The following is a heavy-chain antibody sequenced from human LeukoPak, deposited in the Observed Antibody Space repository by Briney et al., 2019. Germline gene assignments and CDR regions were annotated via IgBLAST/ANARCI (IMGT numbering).Heavy chain of an antibody. V-gene: IGHV3-23*01. D-gene: IGHD3-16*01. CDR1: GFTFSSYA. CDR3: AKGWGPVDY. Sequence: PGGSLRLSCAASGFTFSSYAMTWVRQAPGKGLEWVSVISGGGGTTYYADSVKGRFTISRDNSKNTLYLQMNSLRVDDTAVYYCAKGWGPVDYWGQGSLVTVSS. J-gene: IGHJ4*02. CDR2: ISGGGGTT.